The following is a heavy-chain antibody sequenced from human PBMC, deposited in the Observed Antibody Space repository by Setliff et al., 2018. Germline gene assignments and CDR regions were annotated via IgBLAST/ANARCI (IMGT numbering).Heavy chain of an antibody. CDR1: GFTFSKYW. Sequence: GGSLRLSCGASGFTFSKYWMYWVRQVPGKGLVWVSRINGDGTITHYADSVRGRFTISRDSAKNSLHLQMTSLSAEDTAVYYCARRLPYFGMDVWGQGTTVTVSS. J-gene: IGHJ6*02. CDR3: ARRLPYFGMDV. CDR2: INGDGTIT. D-gene: IGHD2-15*01. V-gene: IGHV3-74*01.